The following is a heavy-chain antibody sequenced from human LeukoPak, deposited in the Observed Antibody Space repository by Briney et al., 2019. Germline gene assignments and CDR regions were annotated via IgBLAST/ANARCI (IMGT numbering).Heavy chain of an antibody. Sequence: PSETLSLTCTVSGGSINSYYWSWIRQPPGKGLEWIGYIYYSGSTNYNPSLKSRVTISVDTSKNQFSLKLSSVTAADTAVYYCARDSSDSSGGGNDYWGQGTLVTVSS. J-gene: IGHJ4*02. CDR3: ARDSSDSSGGGNDY. V-gene: IGHV4-59*01. CDR2: IYYSGST. CDR1: GGSINSYY. D-gene: IGHD3-22*01.